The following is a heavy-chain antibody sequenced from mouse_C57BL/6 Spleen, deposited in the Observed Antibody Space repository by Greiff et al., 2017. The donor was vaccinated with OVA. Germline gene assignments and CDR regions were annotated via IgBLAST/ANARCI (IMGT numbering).Heavy chain of an antibody. J-gene: IGHJ2*01. Sequence: QVQLQQPGAELVKPGASVKMSCKASGYTFTSYWITWVKQRPGQGLEWIGDIYPGSGSTNYNEKFKSKATLTVDTSSSTAYMQLSSLTSEDSAVYYCAREGGSIYYGNYFDYWGQGTTLTVSS. CDR1: GYTFTSYW. CDR2: IYPGSGST. D-gene: IGHD2-1*01. V-gene: IGHV1-55*01. CDR3: AREGGSIYYGNYFDY.